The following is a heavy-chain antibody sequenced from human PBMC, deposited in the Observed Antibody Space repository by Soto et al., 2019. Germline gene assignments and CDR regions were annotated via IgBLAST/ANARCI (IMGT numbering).Heavy chain of an antibody. D-gene: IGHD3-3*01. Sequence: QVQLVQSGAEVRRPGASVKISCTASGYTFASYNIYWVRQAAGQGLEYMGWMNPNSGDKGYAHKFLDKVKMTRDTTIRTAYLELTSLTSEDTAVYYCARGGRYLEWFPWFDPWGQGTLVTVSS. CDR2: MNPNSGDK. J-gene: IGHJ5*02. V-gene: IGHV1-8*01. CDR3: ARGGRYLEWFPWFDP. CDR1: GYTFASYN.